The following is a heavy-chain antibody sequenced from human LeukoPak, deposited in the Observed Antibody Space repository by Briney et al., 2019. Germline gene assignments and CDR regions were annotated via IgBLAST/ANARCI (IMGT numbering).Heavy chain of an antibody. V-gene: IGHV3-11*01. CDR3: KIVSSILTGPHDY. Sequence: PGGSLRLSCAASGFTFSDYYMSWVRQAPGKGLEWVSYISSSGSTIYYADSVKGRFTISRDNAKNSLYLQMNSLRAEDTAVYYCKIVSSILTGPHDYWGQGTLVTVSS. CDR2: ISSSGSTI. J-gene: IGHJ4*02. CDR1: GFTFSDYY. D-gene: IGHD3-9*01.